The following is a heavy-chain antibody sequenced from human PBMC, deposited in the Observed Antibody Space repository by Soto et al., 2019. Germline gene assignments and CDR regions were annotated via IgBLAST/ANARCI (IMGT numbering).Heavy chain of an antibody. V-gene: IGHV1-24*01. J-gene: IGHJ4*02. CDR1: GYTLTELS. CDR2: FGPEDGET. Sequence: GASVKVSCKVSGYTLTELSMHWVRQAPGKGLEWMGGFGPEDGETIYAQKFQGRVTMTEDTSTDTAYMELSSLRSEDTAVYYCATESFASGVYVSGVGYFDYWGQGTLVTVSS. CDR3: ATESFASGVYVSGVGYFDY. D-gene: IGHD2-8*01.